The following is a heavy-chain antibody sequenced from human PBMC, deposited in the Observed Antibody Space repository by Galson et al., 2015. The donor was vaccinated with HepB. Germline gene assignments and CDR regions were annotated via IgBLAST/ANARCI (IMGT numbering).Heavy chain of an antibody. V-gene: IGHV3-13*01. CDR2: IGTAGDT. D-gene: IGHD3-10*01. CDR3: ARGGGRGVIIPYMDV. Sequence: SLRLSCAASGFTFSSYDMHWVRQATGKGLEWVSAIGTAGDTYYPGSVKGRFTISRENAKNSLYLQMYSLRAGDTAVYYCARGGGRGVIIPYMDVWGKGTTVTVSS. CDR1: GFTFSSYD. J-gene: IGHJ6*03.